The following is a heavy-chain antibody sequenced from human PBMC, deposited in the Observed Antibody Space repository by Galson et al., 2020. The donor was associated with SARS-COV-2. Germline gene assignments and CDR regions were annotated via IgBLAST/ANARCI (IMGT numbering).Heavy chain of an antibody. CDR1: GGSFSSYS. Sequence: SETLSLTCAVYGGSFSSYSWTWVRQAPGKGLEWIGEIKFGGDTNYRPSLRSRVTLSVDTSKNQFSLKLSSVTAADTAVYDCAGVGRLLEWLCSLSSYYDYLDVWGNGTTVTVAS. J-gene: IGHJ6*03. CDR2: IKFGGDT. D-gene: IGHD3-3*01. CDR3: AGVGRLLEWLCSLSSYYDYLDV. V-gene: IGHV4-34*01.